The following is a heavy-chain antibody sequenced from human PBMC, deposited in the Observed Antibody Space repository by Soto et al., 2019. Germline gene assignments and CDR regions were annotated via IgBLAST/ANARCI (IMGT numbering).Heavy chain of an antibody. CDR3: ASLPRGGVDYYYGMDV. CDR2: IYYSGST. Sequence: PSETLSLTCTVSVGSSSSSSYYWGWILQPPGKGLEWIGSIYYSGSTYYNPSLKSRVTISVDTSKNQFSLKLSSVTAADTAVYYCASLPRGGVDYYYGMDVWGQGTTVTVSS. CDR1: VGSSSSSSYY. D-gene: IGHD2-8*02. J-gene: IGHJ6*02. V-gene: IGHV4-39*01.